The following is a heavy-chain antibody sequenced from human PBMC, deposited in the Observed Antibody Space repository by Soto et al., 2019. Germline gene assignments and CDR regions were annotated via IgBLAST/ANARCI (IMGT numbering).Heavy chain of an antibody. CDR3: ARDLRAPQVANAMPYYMDV. CDR2: ILSSSGVI. J-gene: IGHJ6*03. V-gene: IGHV3-48*01. Sequence: GGSLRLSCAVSGFTFGSYSMNWVRQAPGKGLEWVSFILSSSGVIYYADSVKGRFTISRDNAKNSLYLQMNSLRAEDTAVYYCARDLRAPQVANAMPYYMDVWGKGTTVTVS. CDR1: GFTFGSYS. D-gene: IGHD2-21*01.